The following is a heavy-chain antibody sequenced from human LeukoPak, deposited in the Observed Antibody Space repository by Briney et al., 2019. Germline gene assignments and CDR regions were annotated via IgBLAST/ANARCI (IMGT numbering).Heavy chain of an antibody. J-gene: IGHJ6*02. Sequence: GSLRLSCAASGFTFSTFGMHWVRQAPGKGLEWIGEINHSGSTNYNPSLKSRVTISVDTSKNQFSLKLSSVTAADTAVYYCAREDLDYGSGSYFTMDVWGQGTTVTVSS. D-gene: IGHD3-10*01. CDR1: GFTFSTFG. CDR2: INHSGST. V-gene: IGHV4-34*01. CDR3: AREDLDYGSGSYFTMDV.